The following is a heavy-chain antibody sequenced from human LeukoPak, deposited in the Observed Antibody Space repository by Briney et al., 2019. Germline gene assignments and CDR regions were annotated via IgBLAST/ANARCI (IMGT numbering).Heavy chain of an antibody. D-gene: IGHD6-25*01. J-gene: IGHJ6*03. V-gene: IGHV6-1*01. CDR1: GDSVSSNSAA. Sequence: SQTLSLTCAISGDSVSSNSAAWNWIRQSPSRSLEWLGRTYYRSKWYNDYAVSVKSRITINPDTSKNQFSLQLNSVTPEDTAVYYCAREGFGGYYYYYYYMDVWGKGTTVTVSS. CDR2: TYYRSKWYN. CDR3: AREGFGGYYYYYYYMDV.